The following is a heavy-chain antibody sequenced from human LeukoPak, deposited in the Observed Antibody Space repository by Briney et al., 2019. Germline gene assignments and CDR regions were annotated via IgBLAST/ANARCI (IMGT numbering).Heavy chain of an antibody. CDR1: GFIFSDYG. CDR3: ARDGCSTTSCFDS. V-gene: IGHV3-33*01. D-gene: IGHD2/OR15-2a*01. CDR2: IWYDGTKK. J-gene: IGHJ4*02. Sequence: GGSLRLSCAASGFIFSDYGFHWVRQAPGKGLEWVAPIWYDGTKKYYADSVKGRFTISRDDSKNTLDLQMNSLRAVDTAVYYCARDGCSTTSCFDSWGQGTLVTVSS.